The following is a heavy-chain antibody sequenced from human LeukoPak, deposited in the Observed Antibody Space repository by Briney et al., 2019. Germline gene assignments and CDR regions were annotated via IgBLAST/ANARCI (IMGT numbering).Heavy chain of an antibody. CDR2: FHNSGTS. V-gene: IGHV4-59*01. CDR1: DDSISDYY. Sequence: SETLSLTCTVSDDSISDYYRGWIRQPPGKGLEWIGYFHNSGTSTYNPSLKSRVTISADTSKNQFSLKLNSLTTADTAVYYCASPTRDYSGYFDLWGRGTLVTVSS. J-gene: IGHJ2*01. D-gene: IGHD4-17*01. CDR3: ASPTRDYSGYFDL.